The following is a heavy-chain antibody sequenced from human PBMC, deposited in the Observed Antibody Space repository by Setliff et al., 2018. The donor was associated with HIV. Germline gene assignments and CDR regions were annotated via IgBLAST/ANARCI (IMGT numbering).Heavy chain of an antibody. CDR3: ARLKGMWTRSWFDP. J-gene: IGHJ5*02. V-gene: IGHV4-39*01. D-gene: IGHD2-21*01. CDR2: IYYDGST. Sequence: PSETLSITCFVSGGSISTTRYYWGWIRQPPGKGLEWIGTIYYDGSTYYNPSLKSRVTISVDTPENQLSLKLRSVTAADTALYYCARLKGMWTRSWFDPWGQGTLVTVSS. CDR1: GGSISTTRYY.